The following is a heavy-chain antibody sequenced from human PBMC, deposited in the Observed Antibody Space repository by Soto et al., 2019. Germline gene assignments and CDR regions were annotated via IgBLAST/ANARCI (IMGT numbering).Heavy chain of an antibody. CDR3: ARRDSSGWYYFDY. CDR2: IYYSGTT. CDR1: GGSISSCY. J-gene: IGHJ4*01. Sequence: SETLSLTCTVSGGSISSCYWNWIRQTPGKGLEWIGYIYYSGTTNYNPSLKSRVTISIDTSRNQFSLKLTSVTAADTAVYYCARRDSSGWYYFDYWGQGTLVTVSS. D-gene: IGHD6-19*01. V-gene: IGHV4-59*08.